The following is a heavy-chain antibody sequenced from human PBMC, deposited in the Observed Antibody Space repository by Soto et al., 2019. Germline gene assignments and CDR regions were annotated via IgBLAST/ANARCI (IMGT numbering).Heavy chain of an antibody. CDR1: GFTFSSYS. CDR3: ARVRYRGYYMDV. CDR2: ISSSSSYI. J-gene: IGHJ6*03. Sequence: EVQLVESGGGLVKPGGSLRLSCAASGFTFSSYSMNWVRQAPGKGLEWVSSISSSSSYIYYADSVKGRFTISRENAKNSLYLQMNSLRAEDTAVYYCARVRYRGYYMDVWGKGTTVTVSS. V-gene: IGHV3-21*01. D-gene: IGHD2-2*02.